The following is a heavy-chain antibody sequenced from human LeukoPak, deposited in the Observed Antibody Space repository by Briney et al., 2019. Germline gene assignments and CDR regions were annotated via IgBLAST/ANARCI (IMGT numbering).Heavy chain of an antibody. J-gene: IGHJ4*02. Sequence: SETLSLTCTVSGASIKSYYWSWIRQAPGKGLEWVGFISYSGYTSYSPSLKSRVAISVDTSKSQFSLRLSSMTAADTAIYYCARGRNDNGGMFFDSWAQGTLVTVSS. V-gene: IGHV4-59*01. CDR2: ISYSGYT. CDR3: ARGRNDNGGMFFDS. CDR1: GASIKSYY. D-gene: IGHD4-23*01.